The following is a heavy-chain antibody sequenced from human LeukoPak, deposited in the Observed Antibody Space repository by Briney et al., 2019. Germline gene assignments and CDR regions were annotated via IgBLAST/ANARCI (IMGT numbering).Heavy chain of an antibody. D-gene: IGHD2-2*01. V-gene: IGHV4-39*01. J-gene: IGHJ4*02. CDR2: ISYSGST. Sequence: TLSLTCTVSGGSISSRSYYWGWIRQPPGKGLEWLGTISYSGSTDYNPSLNSRLTISINTSKNQFSLKLSSVTAADTAMYYCARHLSYIVLAPFDYWGQGTLVTVSS. CDR1: GGSISSRSYY. CDR3: ARHLSYIVLAPFDY.